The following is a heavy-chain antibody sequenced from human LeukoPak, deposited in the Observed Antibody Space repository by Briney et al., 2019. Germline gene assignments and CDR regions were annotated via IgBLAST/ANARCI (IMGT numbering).Heavy chain of an antibody. D-gene: IGHD3-10*01. J-gene: IGHJ6*04. CDR1: GFTFSSYA. V-gene: IGHV3-30*04. CDR2: ISYDGSNK. CDR3: ARDRSVSRVITMVRGRYGMDV. Sequence: GGSLRLSCAASGFTFSSYAMHWVRQAPGKGLEWVAVISYDGSNKYYADSVKGRFTISINNSKNTLYLQMNSLRAEDTAVYYCARDRSVSRVITMVRGRYGMDVWGKGTTVTVSS.